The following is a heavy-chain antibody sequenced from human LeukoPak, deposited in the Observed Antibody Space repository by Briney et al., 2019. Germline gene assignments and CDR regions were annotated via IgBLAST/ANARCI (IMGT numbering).Heavy chain of an antibody. D-gene: IGHD1-1*01. J-gene: IGHJ4*02. CDR3: ARGSAFWIRDFDY. Sequence: AGGSLRLSCAASGFIVNGYAMSWVRQAPGKGLEWVSDINGSGDTTFYADSVKGRFTISRDNPGNTLFLQMNSLRVEDTAIYYCARGSAFWIRDFDYWGQGTLVTVSS. V-gene: IGHV3-23*01. CDR2: INGSGDTT. CDR1: GFIVNGYA.